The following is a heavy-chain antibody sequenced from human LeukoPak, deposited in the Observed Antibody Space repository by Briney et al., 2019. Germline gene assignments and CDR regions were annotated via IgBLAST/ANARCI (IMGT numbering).Heavy chain of an antibody. J-gene: IGHJ4*02. CDR1: GGSISSNLYY. D-gene: IGHD3-22*01. Sequence: PSETLSLTCTVSGGSISSNLYYWGWIRQPPGKGLEWIGSFYDRKNAYYSASLNSRVSISLDTSKNQFSLKLTSVTAADTAVYYCARAPFGYDSHYFDYWGQGTLVTVSS. CDR2: FYDRKNA. CDR3: ARAPFGYDSHYFDY. V-gene: IGHV4-39*07.